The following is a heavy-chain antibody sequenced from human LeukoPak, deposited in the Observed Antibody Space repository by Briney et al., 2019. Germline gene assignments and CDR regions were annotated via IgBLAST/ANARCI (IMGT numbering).Heavy chain of an antibody. CDR2: INQDGSVE. CDR3: ARDLCSGGRCSDY. CDR1: GFTISNYW. V-gene: IGHV3-7*01. Sequence: GGSLRLSCAASGFTISNYWMNWVRQAPGEGLEWVANINQDGSVEHYVDSVKGRFTISRDNAKNSLYLQMNSLRAEDTAVYYCARDLCSGGRCSDYWGQGTWSPSPQ. J-gene: IGHJ4*02. D-gene: IGHD2-15*01.